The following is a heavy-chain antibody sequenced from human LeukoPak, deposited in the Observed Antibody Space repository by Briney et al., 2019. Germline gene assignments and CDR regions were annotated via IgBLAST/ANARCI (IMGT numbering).Heavy chain of an antibody. V-gene: IGHV3-7*01. CDR3: ARDVGGITIFGVVANYYYYYYMDV. CDR2: VKQDGSEE. CDR1: GFTFSSYW. D-gene: IGHD3-3*01. J-gene: IGHJ6*03. Sequence: GGSLRLSCAASGFTFSSYWMSCVREAPGKGREWGANVKQDGSEEYYVDSVKGRFTISRDNAKNSLYLQMNSLRAEDTAVYYCARDVGGITIFGVVANYYYYYYMDVWGKGTTVTVSS.